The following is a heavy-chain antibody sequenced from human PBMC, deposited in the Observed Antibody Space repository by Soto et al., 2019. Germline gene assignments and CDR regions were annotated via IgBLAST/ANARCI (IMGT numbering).Heavy chain of an antibody. V-gene: IGHV4-59*08. D-gene: IGHD3-10*01. CDR1: GGSISSYY. Sequence: PSETLSLTCTVSGGSISSYYWSWIRQPPGKGLEWIGYIYYSGNTNYNPSLKSRVTISLDTSKNQFSLKLSSVTAADTAVYYCARTMVRGVTFDYWGQGTLVTVSS. CDR3: ARTMVRGVTFDY. CDR2: IYYSGNT. J-gene: IGHJ4*02.